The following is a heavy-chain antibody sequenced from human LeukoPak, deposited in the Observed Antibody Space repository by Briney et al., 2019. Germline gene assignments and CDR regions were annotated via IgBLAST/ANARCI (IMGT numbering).Heavy chain of an antibody. D-gene: IGHD2-8*01. CDR1: GGSISSGDYY. CDR2: IYYSGST. V-gene: IGHV4-31*03. J-gene: IGHJ3*02. CDR3: AREQRGVFDI. Sequence: SETLSLTCTVSGGSISSGDYYCSWTRQHPGKGLEWIGYIYYSGSTSCNPSLKSRVTISVDTSKNQFSLKLSSLTAADTAVYYCAREQRGVFDIWGQGTMVTVSS.